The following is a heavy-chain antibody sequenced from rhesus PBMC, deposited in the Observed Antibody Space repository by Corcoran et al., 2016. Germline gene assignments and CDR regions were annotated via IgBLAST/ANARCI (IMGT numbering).Heavy chain of an antibody. CDR1: GGPIRGYY. CDR2: IDGNSAST. CDR3: ARGVVANYNSWDV. V-gene: IGHV4-73*01. D-gene: IGHD2-21*01. Sequence: QVKLQQWGEGQVKPSETLSLTCAVYGGPIRGYYWSRIRQPPGKGLDWVGTIDGNSASTNYNPSLKIRVTISKDTSKRQFSLNLKSMTAADTAVYYCARGVVANYNSWDVWGRGNLVTVSS. J-gene: IGHJ5-2*02.